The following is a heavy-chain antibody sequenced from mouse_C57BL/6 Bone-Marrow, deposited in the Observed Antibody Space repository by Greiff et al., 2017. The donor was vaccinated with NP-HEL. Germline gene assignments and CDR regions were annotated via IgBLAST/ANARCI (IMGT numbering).Heavy chain of an antibody. J-gene: IGHJ4*01. Sequence: EVQLQQSGAELVRPGASVKLSCTASGFTIKDDYMHWVKQRPEQGLEWIGWIDPENGDTEYASKFQGKATITADTSSNTAYLQLSSRTSEDTAVYYCTPIYYGAMDYWGQGTSVTVSS. CDR3: TPIYYGAMDY. CDR2: IDPENGDT. D-gene: IGHD2-1*01. CDR1: GFTIKDDY. V-gene: IGHV14-4*01.